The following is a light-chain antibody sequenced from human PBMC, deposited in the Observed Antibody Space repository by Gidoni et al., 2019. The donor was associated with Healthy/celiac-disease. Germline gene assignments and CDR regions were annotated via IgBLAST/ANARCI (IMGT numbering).Light chain of an antibody. J-gene: IGKJ4*01. CDR3: QQSYSTPP. Sequence: DIQMTQSPSSLSASVGDRVTITCRASQSISSYLNWYQQKPGKAPKLLIYAASILQSGVPSRFSGSGSGTYFTLTISSLQPEYFATYYCQQSYSTPPFGGGTKVEIK. V-gene: IGKV1-39*01. CDR2: AAS. CDR1: QSISSY.